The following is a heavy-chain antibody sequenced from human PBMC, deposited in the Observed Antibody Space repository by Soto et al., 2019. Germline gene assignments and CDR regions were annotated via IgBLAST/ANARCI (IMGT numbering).Heavy chain of an antibody. Sequence: ASVKVSCKASGYTFTSYGISWVRQAPGQGLEWMGWISAYNGNTNYAQKLQGRVTMTTDTSTSTAYMELRSLRSDDTAVYYCARDVLWGRTSLVYYYYGMDVWGQRTTFTVSS. J-gene: IGHJ6*02. D-gene: IGHD2-2*01. CDR1: GYTFTSYG. CDR2: ISAYNGNT. CDR3: ARDVLWGRTSLVYYYYGMDV. V-gene: IGHV1-18*04.